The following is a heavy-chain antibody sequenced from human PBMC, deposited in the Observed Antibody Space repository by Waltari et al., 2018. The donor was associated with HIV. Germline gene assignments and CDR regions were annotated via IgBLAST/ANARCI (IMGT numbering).Heavy chain of an antibody. Sequence: QVQLVQSGAEVKKPGASVTVSCKASGYTFTGYYMHWVRQAPGQGLEWMGWINPNSGGTHYAQKFQGRFTMSGDTSSSTAHMERRRLGSDDTAVYYCAEGYDIRGDYGMDVWGQGTTVTVSS. CDR3: AEGYDIRGDYGMDV. V-gene: IGHV1-2*02. J-gene: IGHJ6*02. CDR2: INPNSGGT. CDR1: GYTFTGYY. D-gene: IGHD3-9*01.